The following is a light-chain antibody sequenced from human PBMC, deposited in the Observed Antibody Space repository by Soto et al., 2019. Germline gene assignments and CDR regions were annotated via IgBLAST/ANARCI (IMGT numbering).Light chain of an antibody. Sequence: QAVVTQEPSLTVSPGGTVNLTCGSSTGPVTSGHYPYWFQQKPGQAPRTLIYDINNKHSWTPARFSGSLLGGKAALTLSGAQSEDEADYYCSLSYDDGRSHVIFGGGTKLTVL. J-gene: IGLJ2*01. CDR2: DIN. CDR1: TGPVTSGHY. CDR3: SLSYDDGRSHVI. V-gene: IGLV7-46*01.